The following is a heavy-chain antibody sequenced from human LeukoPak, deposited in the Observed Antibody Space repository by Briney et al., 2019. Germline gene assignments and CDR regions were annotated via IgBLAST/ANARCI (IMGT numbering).Heavy chain of an antibody. V-gene: IGHV1-18*01. Sequence: ASVKVSCKTSGYSLSNSYMHWVRQAPGQGLEWMGWISAYNGNTNYAQKLQGRVTMTTDTSTSTAYMELRSLRSDDTAVYYCARDYYYDSSGYYDRQGFDYWGQGTLVTVSS. CDR2: ISAYNGNT. CDR3: ARDYYYDSSGYYDRQGFDY. D-gene: IGHD3-22*01. CDR1: GYSLSNSY. J-gene: IGHJ4*02.